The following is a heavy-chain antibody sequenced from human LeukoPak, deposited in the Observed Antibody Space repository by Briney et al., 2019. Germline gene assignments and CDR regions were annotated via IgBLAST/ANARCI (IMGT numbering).Heavy chain of an antibody. CDR3: QAEDGIRDFDWLSPDNWFDP. V-gene: IGHV3-21*01. CDR1: GSTFSSYS. CDR2: ISSSSSYI. J-gene: IGHJ5*02. D-gene: IGHD3-9*01. Sequence: GGSLRISCSASGSTFSSYSMNWVRQAPGNGLEWLSSISSSSSYIYYAASVKGRFTISRDNAKNSLYLQMNSLRAEDTAVFFFQAEDGIRDFDWLSPDNWFDPWGQGTLVTVSS.